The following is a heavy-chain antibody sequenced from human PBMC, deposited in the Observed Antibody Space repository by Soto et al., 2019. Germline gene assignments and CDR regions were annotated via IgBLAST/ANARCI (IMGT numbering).Heavy chain of an antibody. CDR2: INHSGST. Sequence: PSETLSLTCAVYGGSFSGYYWSWIRQPPGKGLEWIGEINHSGSTNYNPSLKSRVTISVDTSKNQFSLKLSSVTAADTAVYYCARGDYDFWSGYLFYYWGQGTLVTVSS. CDR1: GGSFSGYY. J-gene: IGHJ4*02. D-gene: IGHD3-3*01. CDR3: ARGDYDFWSGYLFYY. V-gene: IGHV4-34*01.